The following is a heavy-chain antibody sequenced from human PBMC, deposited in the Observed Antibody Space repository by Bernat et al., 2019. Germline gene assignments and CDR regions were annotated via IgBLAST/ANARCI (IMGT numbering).Heavy chain of an antibody. CDR1: GFTFSSYA. CDR3: AKDGIAARRFDY. Sequence: EVQLLESGGGLVQPGGSLRLSCAASGFTFSSYAMSWVRQAPGKGLEWVSAISGSGGSTYYADSVKGRFTISRDNSKNTLYLQMNSLRAEDTAIYYCAKDGIAARRFDYWGQGTLVTVSS. V-gene: IGHV3-23*01. J-gene: IGHJ4*02. CDR2: ISGSGGST. D-gene: IGHD6-6*01.